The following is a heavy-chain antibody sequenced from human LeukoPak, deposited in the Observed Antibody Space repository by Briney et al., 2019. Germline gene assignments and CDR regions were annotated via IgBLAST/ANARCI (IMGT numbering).Heavy chain of an antibody. CDR2: ITGSGGYA. CDR3: GKDPNGDYIGAFDF. Sequence: PGGSLRLSCAASGFTFNNYAMTWVRQAPEKGLEWVSSITGSGGYANYADSMKGRFTISRDNSKNTLYLQMNSLRVDDTAVYYCGKDPNGDYIGAFDFWGQGTMVTVSS. J-gene: IGHJ3*01. D-gene: IGHD4-17*01. CDR1: GFTFNNYA. V-gene: IGHV3-23*01.